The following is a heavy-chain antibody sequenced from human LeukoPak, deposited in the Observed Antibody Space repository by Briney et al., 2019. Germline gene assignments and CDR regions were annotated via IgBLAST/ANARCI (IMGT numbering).Heavy chain of an antibody. CDR2: ISSSSSYI. D-gene: IGHD3-22*01. CDR3: APDSSGYYPIDY. V-gene: IGHV3-21*01. J-gene: IGHJ4*02. Sequence: GGFLRLSCAASGFTFSSYSMNWVRQAPGKGLEWVSSISSSSSYIYYADSVKGRFTISRDNAKNSLYLQMNSLRAEDTAVYYCAPDSSGYYPIDYWGQGTLVTVSS. CDR1: GFTFSSYS.